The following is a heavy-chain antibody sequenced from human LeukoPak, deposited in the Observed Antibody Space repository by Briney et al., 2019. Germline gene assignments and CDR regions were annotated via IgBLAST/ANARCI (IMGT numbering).Heavy chain of an antibody. CDR3: ASRFGYSGSYYPEYFQH. J-gene: IGHJ1*01. CDR1: GFTFSDYY. Sequence: GGSLRLSCAASGFTFSDYYMSWIRQAPGKGLEWVSYTSSSGSTIYYADSVKGRFTISRDNAKNSLYLQMNSLRAEDTAVYYCASRFGYSGSYYPEYFQHWGQGTLVTVSS. D-gene: IGHD1-26*01. CDR2: TSSSGSTI. V-gene: IGHV3-11*01.